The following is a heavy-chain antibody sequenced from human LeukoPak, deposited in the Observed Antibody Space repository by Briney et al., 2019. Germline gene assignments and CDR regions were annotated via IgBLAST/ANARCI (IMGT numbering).Heavy chain of an antibody. V-gene: IGHV4-59*01. Sequence: SETLSLTCTVSGGSISSYYWSWIRQPPGKGLEWIGYIYYSGSTNYNPSLKSRVTISVDTSKNQFSLKLSSVTAADTAVYYCARPPSGWYARGYWYFDLWGRGTLVTVSS. CDR3: ARPPSGWYARGYWYFDL. D-gene: IGHD6-19*01. CDR2: IYYSGST. J-gene: IGHJ2*01. CDR1: GGSISSYY.